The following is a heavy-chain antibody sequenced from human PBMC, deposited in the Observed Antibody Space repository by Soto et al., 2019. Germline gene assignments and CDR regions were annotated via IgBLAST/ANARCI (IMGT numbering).Heavy chain of an antibody. CDR2: MNPNSGNT. CDR3: ARGRVQLWTEAYYYYYGMDV. CDR1: GYTFTSYD. D-gene: IGHD5-18*01. J-gene: IGHJ6*02. V-gene: IGHV1-8*01. Sequence: GASVKVSCKASGYTFTSYDINWVRQATGQGLEWMGWMNPNSGNTGYAQKFQGRVTMTRNTSISTAYMELSSLRSEDTAVYYCARGRVQLWTEAYYYYYGMDVWGQGTTVTVS.